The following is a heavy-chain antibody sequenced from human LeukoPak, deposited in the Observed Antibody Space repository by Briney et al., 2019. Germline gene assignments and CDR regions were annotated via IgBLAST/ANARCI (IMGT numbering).Heavy chain of an antibody. J-gene: IGHJ3*02. CDR3: AKTLRELSGGAFDI. CDR2: IRYDGSNK. D-gene: IGHD1-26*01. V-gene: IGHV3-30*02. CDR1: GFTFSSYG. Sequence: GGSLRLSCAASGFTFSSYGMHWVRQAPGTGLEGVAFIRYDGSNKYYADSVKGRFTISRDNSKNTLYLQMNSLRAEDTAVYYCAKTLRELSGGAFDIWGQGTMVTVSS.